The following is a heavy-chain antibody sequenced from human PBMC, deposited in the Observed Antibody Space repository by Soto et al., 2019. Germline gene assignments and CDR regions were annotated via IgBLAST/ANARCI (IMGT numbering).Heavy chain of an antibody. CDR2: ISAYNGNT. CDR1: GYTFTSYG. CDR3: ARYKGASSGWYSVYYYYGMDV. V-gene: IGHV1-18*01. Sequence: ASVKVSCKASGYTFTSYGISWVRQAPGQGLEWMGWISAYNGNTNYAQKLQGRVTMTTDTSTSTAYMELRSLRSDDTAVYYCARYKGASSGWYSVYYYYGMDVWGQGTTVTVS. D-gene: IGHD6-19*01. J-gene: IGHJ6*02.